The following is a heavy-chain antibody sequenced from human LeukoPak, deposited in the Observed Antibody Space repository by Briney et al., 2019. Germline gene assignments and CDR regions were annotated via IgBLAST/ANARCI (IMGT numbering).Heavy chain of an antibody. CDR2: IYHSGST. Sequence: PSETLSLTCTVSAYSISSGYYWGWIRQPPGKGLEWIGSIYHSGSTNYNPSLKSRVTISVDTSKNQFSLKLSSVTAADTAVYFCARGPYSYDSSGAFDIWGQGTMVTVSS. J-gene: IGHJ3*02. CDR3: ARGPYSYDSSGAFDI. D-gene: IGHD3-22*01. V-gene: IGHV4-38-2*02. CDR1: AYSISSGYY.